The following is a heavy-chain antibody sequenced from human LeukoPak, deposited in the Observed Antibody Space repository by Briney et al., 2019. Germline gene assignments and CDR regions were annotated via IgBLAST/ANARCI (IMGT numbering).Heavy chain of an antibody. J-gene: IGHJ4*02. V-gene: IGHV3-9*01. CDR2: ISWNSGSI. Sequence: GGSLRLSCAASGFTFDDYAMHWVRQAPGKGLEWVSGISWNSGSIGYADSVKGRFTISRDNAKNSLYLQMNSLRAEDTAVYYCARPIDYWGQGTLVTVSS. CDR1: GFTFDDYA. CDR3: ARPIDY.